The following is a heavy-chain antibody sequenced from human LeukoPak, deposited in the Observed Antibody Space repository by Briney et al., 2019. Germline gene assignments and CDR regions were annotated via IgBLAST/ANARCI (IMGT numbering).Heavy chain of an antibody. CDR1: GGSISSSNW. Sequence: SETLSLTCAVSGGSISSSNWWSWVRQPPGKGLEWIGEIYHSGSTNYNPSLKSRVTISVDKSKNQFSLKLSSVTAADTAVYYCARGGYDFWSGYYLPFWFDPWGQGTLVTVSS. V-gene: IGHV4-4*02. CDR2: IYHSGST. D-gene: IGHD3-3*01. CDR3: ARGGYDFWSGYYLPFWFDP. J-gene: IGHJ5*02.